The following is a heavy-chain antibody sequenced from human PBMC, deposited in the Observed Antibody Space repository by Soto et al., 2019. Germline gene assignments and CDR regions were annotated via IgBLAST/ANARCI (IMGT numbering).Heavy chain of an antibody. V-gene: IGHV2-5*02. D-gene: IGHD6-25*01. J-gene: IGHJ5*02. Sequence: QITLKESGPTLVKPTQTLTLTCTFSGFSLSTSGVGVGWIRQPPGKALEWLALIYWDDDKRYSPSLKSRLTTTKDHSNNQVVLILTNMDPVHTATYHCAHTIRRLRSNWFDPWGQGILVTVSS. CDR2: IYWDDDK. CDR3: AHTIRRLRSNWFDP. CDR1: GFSLSTSGVG.